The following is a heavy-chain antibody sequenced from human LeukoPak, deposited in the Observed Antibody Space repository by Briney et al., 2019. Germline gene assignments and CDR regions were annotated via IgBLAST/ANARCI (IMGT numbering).Heavy chain of an antibody. CDR2: IYYSGST. V-gene: IGHV4-59*01. D-gene: IGHD2-2*01. CDR1: GGSISSYY. CDR3: ARAVPAPPYYHYYGMDV. Sequence: PSETLSLTCTVSGGSISSYYWSWIRQPPGKGLEWIGYIYYSGSTNYNPSLKSRVTISVDTSKNQFSLKLSSVTAADTAVYYCARAVPAPPYYHYYGMDVWGQGTTVTVSS. J-gene: IGHJ6*02.